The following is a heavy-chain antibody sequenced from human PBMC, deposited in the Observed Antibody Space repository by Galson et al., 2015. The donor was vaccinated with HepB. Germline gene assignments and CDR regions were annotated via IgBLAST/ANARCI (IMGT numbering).Heavy chain of an antibody. J-gene: IGHJ4*02. V-gene: IGHV2-5*02. CDR3: AHRAETGEFDY. CDR2: IYWDEDQ. CDR1: GFSLSTSGVG. D-gene: IGHD1-26*01. Sequence: PALVKPTQTLTLTCTFSGFSLSTSGVGVGWIRQPPGKALEWLAHIYWDEDQRHSPSLESRLTITKDTSKNQVVLTMTNMDPVDTATYYCAHRAETGEFDYWGQGTLVTVSS.